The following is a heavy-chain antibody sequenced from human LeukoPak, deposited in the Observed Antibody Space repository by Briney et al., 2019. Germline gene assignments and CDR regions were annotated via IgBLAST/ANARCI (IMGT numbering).Heavy chain of an antibody. Sequence: HPGGSLRLSCAASGFTFDDYAMHWVRQAPGKGLEWVSGISWNGGSIGYADSVKGRFTISRDNAKNSLYLQMNSLRAEDTALYYCAKDITDGPGVVVAATEGMDVWGQGTTVTVSS. CDR2: ISWNGGSI. D-gene: IGHD2-15*01. V-gene: IGHV3-9*01. J-gene: IGHJ6*02. CDR3: AKDITDGPGVVVAATEGMDV. CDR1: GFTFDDYA.